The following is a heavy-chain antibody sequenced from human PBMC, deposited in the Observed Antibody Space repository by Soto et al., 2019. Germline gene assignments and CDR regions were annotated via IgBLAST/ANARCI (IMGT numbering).Heavy chain of an antibody. CDR1: GFTFADYA. Sequence: EVQLVESGGGLVQPGRSLRLSCAASGFTFADYAMHWVRQAPGKGLEWVSGISWNTGSIGYADSVKGRFTISRDNAKNSLYLQMNRLRAEDTALYYCAKDKWAVSYYFDYWGQGTLVTVSS. V-gene: IGHV3-9*01. CDR2: ISWNTGSI. D-gene: IGHD1-26*01. J-gene: IGHJ4*02. CDR3: AKDKWAVSYYFDY.